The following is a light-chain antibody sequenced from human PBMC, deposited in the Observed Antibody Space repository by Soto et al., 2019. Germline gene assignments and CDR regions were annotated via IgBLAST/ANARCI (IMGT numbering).Light chain of an antibody. J-gene: IGKJ1*01. Sequence: DFQMTQSPSSLSESVGDRVTITCRASQDISGHLAWYQHKPGKVPKLRIYVASTLQSGVQSRFSGGGSGKDFTRTIRSLQAEDVATYYCQKYNRTPRPFGQRTNV. CDR2: VAS. V-gene: IGKV1-27*01. CDR1: QDISGH. CDR3: QKYNRTPRP.